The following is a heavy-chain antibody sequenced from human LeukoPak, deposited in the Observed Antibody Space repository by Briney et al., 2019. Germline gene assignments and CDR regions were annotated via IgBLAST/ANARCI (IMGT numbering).Heavy chain of an antibody. D-gene: IGHD6-13*01. CDR1: GFTFSSFE. Sequence: PGGSLRLSCAASGFTFSSFEMNCVRQAPGKGLEWVSYISSSGSTIYYADSVKGRFTISRDNAKNSLYLQMNSLRAEDTAVYYCARAGYSSSWRAFDIWGQGTMVTVSS. V-gene: IGHV3-48*03. J-gene: IGHJ3*02. CDR3: ARAGYSSSWRAFDI. CDR2: ISSSGSTI.